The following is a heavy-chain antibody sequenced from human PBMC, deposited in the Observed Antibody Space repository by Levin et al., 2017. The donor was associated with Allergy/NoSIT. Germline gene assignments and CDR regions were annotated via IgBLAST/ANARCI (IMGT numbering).Heavy chain of an antibody. Sequence: SLKISCAASGFTLEDFAMHWVRQAPGKGLEWVSGISWNSGSIAYADPVKGRFTISRDNAKNSLYLQMNSLRVEDTALYYCAKDRTTGYSSSWPYYYYYGMDVWGEGTTVTVSS. D-gene: IGHD6-13*01. CDR1: GFTLEDFA. V-gene: IGHV3-9*01. CDR2: ISWNSGSI. J-gene: IGHJ6*04. CDR3: AKDRTTGYSSSWPYYYYYGMDV.